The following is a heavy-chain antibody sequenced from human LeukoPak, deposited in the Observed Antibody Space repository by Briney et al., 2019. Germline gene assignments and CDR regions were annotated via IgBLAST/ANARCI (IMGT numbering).Heavy chain of an antibody. V-gene: IGHV3-23*01. D-gene: IGHD3-3*01. CDR3: AKVGGSNYYHYGMDV. CDR1: GFTFSSSA. CDR2: ISNNGGYT. Sequence: PGGSLRLSCAASGFTFSSSAMSWVRQAPGKGLEWVSAISNNGGYTYYADSVQGRFTVSRDNSKSTLCLQMNSLRAEDTAVYYCAKVGGSNYYHYGMDVWGQGTTVTVSS. J-gene: IGHJ6*02.